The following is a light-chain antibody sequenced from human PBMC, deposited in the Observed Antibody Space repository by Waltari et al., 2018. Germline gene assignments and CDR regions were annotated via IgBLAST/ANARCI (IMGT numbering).Light chain of an antibody. V-gene: IGLV2-23*02. J-gene: IGLJ2*01. CDR3: CSYVGGSSLI. CDR2: EVI. Sequence: QSALAQPATVSGSPGQSITISCTGTSSEVGSYNHVSWYQQHPGKVPKLMIYEVIKRPSGVSNRFSGSKSGNTASLTISGLQAEDEADYYCCSYVGGSSLIFGGGTKLTVL. CDR1: SSEVGSYNH.